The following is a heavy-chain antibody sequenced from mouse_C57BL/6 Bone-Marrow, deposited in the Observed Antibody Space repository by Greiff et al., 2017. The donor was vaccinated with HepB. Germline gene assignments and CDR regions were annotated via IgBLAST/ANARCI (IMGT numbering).Heavy chain of an antibody. Sequence: VKLKQPGAELVRPGTSVKLSCKASGYTFTSYWMHWVKQRPGQGLEWIGVIDPSDSYTNYNQKFKGKATLTVDTSSSTAYMQLSSLTSEDSAVYYCARETGTWYFDYWGQGTTLTVSS. J-gene: IGHJ2*01. CDR3: ARETGTWYFDY. V-gene: IGHV1-59*01. CDR2: IDPSDSYT. CDR1: GYTFTSYW. D-gene: IGHD4-1*01.